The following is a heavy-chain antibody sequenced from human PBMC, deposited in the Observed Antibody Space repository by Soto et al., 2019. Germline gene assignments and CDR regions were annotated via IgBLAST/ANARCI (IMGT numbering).Heavy chain of an antibody. Sequence: EVQLLESGGHFVHPGGSLRLSCAASGFTFSDYAMIWIRQVPGKGLQWVSGLYGSGREIHYAESVKGRFTISRDNSAYAVYLQMNNLRVEDSAIYYCAKDAVSRDGVWLAHVWGQGTVVTVSS. CDR2: LYGSGREI. V-gene: IGHV3-23*01. CDR1: GFTFSDYA. CDR3: AKDAVSRDGVWLAHV. J-gene: IGHJ4*02. D-gene: IGHD5-12*01.